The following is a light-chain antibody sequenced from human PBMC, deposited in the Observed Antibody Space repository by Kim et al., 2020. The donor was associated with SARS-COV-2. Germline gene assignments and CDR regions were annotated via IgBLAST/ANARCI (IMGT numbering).Light chain of an antibody. CDR2: GAS. V-gene: IGKV3-20*01. CDR1: QTVSISL. J-gene: IGKJ2*01. Sequence: SPGGRPSLACRASQTVSISLLAWYQQTPGQAPRLSTYGASSRATGIPARFSGSGSGTDFSLTISRLEPEDFAVYYCQQYVSSPPYTFGQGTKLEI. CDR3: QQYVSSPPYT.